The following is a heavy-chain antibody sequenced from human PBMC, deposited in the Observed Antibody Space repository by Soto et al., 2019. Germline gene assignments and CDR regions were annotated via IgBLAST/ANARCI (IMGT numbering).Heavy chain of an antibody. Sequence: GASVKVSCKASGYTFTSYGISWVRQAPGQGLEWMGWISTYNGNANYAQKLQGRVTMTTDTSTSTAYMELSSLRSEDTAVYYCASAMDVVVVAASHHYYYGMDVWGQGTTVTVSS. V-gene: IGHV1-18*01. CDR2: ISTYNGNA. J-gene: IGHJ6*02. CDR1: GYTFTSYG. D-gene: IGHD2-15*01. CDR3: ASAMDVVVVAASHHYYYGMDV.